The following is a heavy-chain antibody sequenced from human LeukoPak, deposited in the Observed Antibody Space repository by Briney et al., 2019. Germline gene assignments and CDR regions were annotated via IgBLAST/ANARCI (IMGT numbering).Heavy chain of an antibody. J-gene: IGHJ4*02. Sequence: PGGSLRLSCAASGFTFSNYWMSWVRQAPGKSLEWVSGIGGSGSRTYYADSVKGRFTISRDNSKNTLYLQMNSLRAEDTAIYYCAKKYGVTVYGSGLNYFDYWGQGTLVTVSS. CDR1: GFTFSNYW. D-gene: IGHD6-19*01. CDR2: IGGSGSRT. CDR3: AKKYGVTVYGSGLNYFDY. V-gene: IGHV3-23*01.